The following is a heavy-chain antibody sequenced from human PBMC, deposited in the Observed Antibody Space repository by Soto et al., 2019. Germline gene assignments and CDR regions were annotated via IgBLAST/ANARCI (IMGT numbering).Heavy chain of an antibody. CDR2: ISASRGNT. J-gene: IGHJ6*03. V-gene: IGHV1-18*01. CDR1: GYTFSSYG. D-gene: IGHD3-3*01. CDR3: ARDDRTIWGGLYYMAV. Sequence: GASVKVSCKASGYTFSSYGFCWVRQAPGQGLEWMGWISASRGNTNYAQQFQGRVTMTTDASTSTAYMELRSLRSDDTAVYYCARDDRTIWGGLYYMAVWGKGTPVTVSS.